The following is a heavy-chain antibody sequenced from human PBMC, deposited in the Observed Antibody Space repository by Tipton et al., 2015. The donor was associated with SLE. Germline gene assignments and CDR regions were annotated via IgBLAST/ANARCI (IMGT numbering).Heavy chain of an antibody. CDR1: GGSISSGSYY. J-gene: IGHJ3*02. V-gene: IGHV4-61*09. CDR2: IYTSGST. Sequence: TLSLTCTVSGGSISSGSYYWSWIRQPAGKGLEWIGYIYTSGSTNYNPSLKSRVTISVDTSKNQFSLKLSSVTAADTAVYYCARDEAAAGPAFDIWGQGTMVTVSS. CDR3: ARDEAAAGPAFDI. D-gene: IGHD6-13*01.